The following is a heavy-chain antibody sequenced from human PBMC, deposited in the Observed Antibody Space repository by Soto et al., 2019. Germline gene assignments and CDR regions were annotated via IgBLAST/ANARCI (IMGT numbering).Heavy chain of an antibody. CDR1: GFTCRNYP. D-gene: IGHD3-9*01. CDR2: TSADSGTI. Sequence: RLPCAVSGFTCRNYPMNWVRQAPGKGLEWISYTSADSGTIYYADSVKGRFSISRDNAKNSLYLQMNSLRVEDTAVYYCASDWFYMDVWGKGTSVTVSS. V-gene: IGHV3-48*01. CDR3: ASDWFYMDV. J-gene: IGHJ6*03.